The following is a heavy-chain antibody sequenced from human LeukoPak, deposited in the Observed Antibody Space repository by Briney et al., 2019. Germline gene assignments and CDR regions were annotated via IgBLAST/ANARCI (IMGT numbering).Heavy chain of an antibody. CDR2: IKSDGSKT. V-gene: IGHV3-74*01. J-gene: IGHJ3*02. CDR1: GFTFRSYW. Sequence: PGGSLRLSCAASGFTFRSYWMHWVRQAPGKGLVWVSRIKSDGSKTSYADSVKGRFTISRDNAKNTLYLQMNSLRAEDTAVYYCARDPHGGSGSDPHDAFDIWGQGTMVTVSS. CDR3: ARDPHGGSGSDPHDAFDI. D-gene: IGHD1-26*01.